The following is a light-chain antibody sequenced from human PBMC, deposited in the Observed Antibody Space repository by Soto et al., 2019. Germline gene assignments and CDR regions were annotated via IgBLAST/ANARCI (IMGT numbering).Light chain of an antibody. V-gene: IGLV1-51*01. CDR3: GTWDISLRVGI. CDR1: SSNIGNNY. J-gene: IGLJ1*01. Sequence: QSVLTQPPSVSAAPGQKVTLSCSGSSSNIGNNYVSWYQHVPATAPKLLIYDNNNRPSGIPDRFSGSKSGTSATLVITGLQTGDEADYYCGTWDISLRVGIFGTGTKVTVL. CDR2: DNN.